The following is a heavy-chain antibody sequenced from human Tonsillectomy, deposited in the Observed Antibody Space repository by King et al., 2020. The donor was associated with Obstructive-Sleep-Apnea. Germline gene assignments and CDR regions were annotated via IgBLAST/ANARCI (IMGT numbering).Heavy chain of an antibody. CDR2: ISWNSGTI. D-gene: IGHD3-10*01. CDR3: VKGDYGSGQSGGDV. CDR1: GFTFDDYA. Sequence: VQLVESGGGVVQPGRSLRLSCAVSGFTFDDYAMHWVRQAPGKGLEWVSGISWNSGTIGYVDSVKGRFTISRDNAKNSLYLQMNSLRAEDTALYYCVKGDYGSGQSGGDVWGQGTTVTVSS. V-gene: IGHV3-9*01. J-gene: IGHJ6*02.